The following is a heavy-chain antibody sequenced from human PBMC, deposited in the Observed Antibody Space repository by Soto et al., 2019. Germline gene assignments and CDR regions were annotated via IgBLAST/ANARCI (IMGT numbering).Heavy chain of an antibody. CDR1: GGTFSSYA. J-gene: IGHJ4*02. D-gene: IGHD3-22*01. V-gene: IGHV1-69*01. Sequence: QVQLVQSGAEVKKPGSSVKVSCKASGGTFSSYAISWVRQAPGQGLEWMGGIIPIFGTANYAQKFQGRVTITGDESTSTAYRELSSLGAEDTAVYYCARTDGSSGYYGLYYFDYWGQGTLVTVSS. CDR3: ARTDGSSGYYGLYYFDY. CDR2: IIPIFGTA.